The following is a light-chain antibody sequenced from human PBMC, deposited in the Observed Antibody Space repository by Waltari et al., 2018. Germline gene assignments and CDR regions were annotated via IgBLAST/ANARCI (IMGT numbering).Light chain of an antibody. J-gene: IGKJ3*01. V-gene: IGKV1-27*01. CDR3: QKCDSAPFT. CDR2: AAS. Sequence: DIQMTQSPSSLSASVGDRVTITCRASQGISNYLAWYQQRVGKVPKLPIYAASTLQSGVPSRFSGSGSVTDFTLTISSLQPEDVATYYCQKCDSAPFTFGPGTKVDI. CDR1: QGISNY.